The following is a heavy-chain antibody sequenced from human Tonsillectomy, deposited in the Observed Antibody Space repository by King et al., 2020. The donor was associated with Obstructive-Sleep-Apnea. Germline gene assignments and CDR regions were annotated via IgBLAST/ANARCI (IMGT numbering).Heavy chain of an antibody. D-gene: IGHD4-11*01. Sequence: QLQESGPGQVKPSETLSLICSVSSGSISSSSYYWGWIRQTPGKGLEWIGSIYYTGSTYYNPSLKSRVTISVDTSKKQFSLKLSSVTAADTGVYYCARATGMTTVIGDWFDPWGQGPLVTVSS. V-gene: IGHV4-39*07. CDR2: IYYTGST. CDR3: ARATGMTTVIGDWFDP. J-gene: IGHJ5*02. CDR1: SGSISSSSYY.